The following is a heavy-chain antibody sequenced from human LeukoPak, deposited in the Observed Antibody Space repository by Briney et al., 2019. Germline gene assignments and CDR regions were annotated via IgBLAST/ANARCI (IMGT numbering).Heavy chain of an antibody. D-gene: IGHD1-26*01. Sequence: SGGSLRLSCAASEFTVSNNYMSWVRQAPGKGLEWVSVLYSGGRAYYTDSVNGRFTISRDNSKNTLYLQMNSLRAEDTAICYCAGHTELDYWGQGTLVTVSS. CDR1: EFTVSNNY. V-gene: IGHV3-66*04. J-gene: IGHJ4*02. CDR3: AGHTELDY. CDR2: LYSGGRA.